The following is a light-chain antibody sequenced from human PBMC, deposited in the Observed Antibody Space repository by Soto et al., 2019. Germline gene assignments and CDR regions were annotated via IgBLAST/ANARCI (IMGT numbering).Light chain of an antibody. CDR2: EVS. CDR3: SSYTSSNTLHLV. V-gene: IGLV2-14*01. J-gene: IGLJ2*01. Sequence: QSALTQPASVSGSPRQSITIFCTGTSSDIGGYNYVSWYQQHPGKAPKLIIYEVSYRPSGVSNRFSGSKSGNTASLTISGLQAEDEADYWCSSYTSSNTLHLVFGGGTQLTVL. CDR1: SSDIGGYNY.